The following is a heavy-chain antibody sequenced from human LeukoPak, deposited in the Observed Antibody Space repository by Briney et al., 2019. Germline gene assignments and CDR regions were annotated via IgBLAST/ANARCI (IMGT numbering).Heavy chain of an antibody. CDR1: GLTLSNYW. CDR2: IKQDGSKL. V-gene: IGHV3-7*01. Sequence: PGGSLRLSCAASGLTLSNYWMSWVRQAPGKGLEWVANIKQDGSKLSYVDSVKGRFTVSRDNAKNSLYLQMNSLRAEDTAVYYCARWEARDTWVYDYWGQGTLVTVSS. J-gene: IGHJ4*02. D-gene: IGHD1-26*01. CDR3: ARWEARDTWVYDY.